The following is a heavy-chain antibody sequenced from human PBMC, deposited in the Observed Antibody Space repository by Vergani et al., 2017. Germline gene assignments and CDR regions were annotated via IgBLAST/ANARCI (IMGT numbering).Heavy chain of an antibody. CDR2: VYTSGST. CDR1: GASIRSSNYY. V-gene: IGHV4-61*02. J-gene: IGHJ6*02. D-gene: IGHD1/OR15-1a*01. CDR3: ARGNSAYPSSGMDV. Sequence: QLQESGPGLVKPSATLSLTCSVSGASIRSSNYYWGWIRQPAGKGLEWIGRVYTSGSTNYNPSLKSRVTMSVDTSKNQFSLKLSSVTATDTAVYYCARGNSAYPSSGMDVWGQGTTVIVSS.